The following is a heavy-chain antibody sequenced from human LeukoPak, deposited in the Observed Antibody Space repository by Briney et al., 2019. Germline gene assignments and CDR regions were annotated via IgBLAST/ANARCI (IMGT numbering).Heavy chain of an antibody. CDR1: GFTLSSYW. Sequence: PGGSLSLSCAASGFTLSSYWMHWVRQAPGKGLVWVSRVNSDGSSTSYADSVKGRCTISRDNAKNTLYLQMKRLRAEDTAVYYCAREVERGYSYGFDYWGQGTLVTVSS. CDR3: AREVERGYSYGFDY. V-gene: IGHV3-74*01. D-gene: IGHD5-18*01. CDR2: VNSDGSST. J-gene: IGHJ4*02.